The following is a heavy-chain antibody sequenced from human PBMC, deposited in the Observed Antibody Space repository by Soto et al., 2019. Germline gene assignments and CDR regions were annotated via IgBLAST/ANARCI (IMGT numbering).Heavy chain of an antibody. J-gene: IGHJ4*02. Sequence: GGSLRLSCAASGFTFSSYAMAWVRQAPGKGLEWVSSISRSGENTYYADSVEGRFTISRDSSNNMLYLQMNSLRAEDTAVYYCAKEASCGFWGQGTLVTVSS. CDR3: AKEASCGF. V-gene: IGHV3-23*01. D-gene: IGHD2-21*01. CDR2: ISRSGENT. CDR1: GFTFSSYA.